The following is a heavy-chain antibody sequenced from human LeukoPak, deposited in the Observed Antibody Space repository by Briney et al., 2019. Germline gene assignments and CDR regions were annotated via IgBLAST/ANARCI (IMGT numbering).Heavy chain of an antibody. CDR2: IYYSGST. D-gene: IGHD4-23*01. CDR3: ARDPDGGIFDY. Sequence: SQTLSLTXTVSGGSISSGDYYWSWIRQPPGKGLEWIGYIYYSGSTYYNPSLKSRVTISVDTSKNQFSLKLSSVTAADTAVYYCARDPDGGIFDYWGQGTLVTVSS. V-gene: IGHV4-30-4*08. CDR1: GGSISSGDYY. J-gene: IGHJ4*02.